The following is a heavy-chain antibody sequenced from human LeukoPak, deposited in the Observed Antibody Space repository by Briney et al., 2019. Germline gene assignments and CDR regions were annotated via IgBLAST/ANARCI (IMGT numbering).Heavy chain of an antibody. Sequence: PGGSLRLSCAASGFTFSSFAMNWVRQTPGKGLEWVSAISGSGGGTYYADSVKGRLTISRDNSKNTLFLQMNSLRAEDTAAYYCARVGYSSSWSHIDYWGQGTLVTVSS. V-gene: IGHV3-23*01. CDR2: ISGSGGGT. CDR1: GFTFSSFA. D-gene: IGHD6-13*01. J-gene: IGHJ4*02. CDR3: ARVGYSSSWSHIDY.